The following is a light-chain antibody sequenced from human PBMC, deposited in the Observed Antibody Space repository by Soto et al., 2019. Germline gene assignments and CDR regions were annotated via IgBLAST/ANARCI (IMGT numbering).Light chain of an antibody. Sequence: QSALTQPRSVSGSPGQSVTISCTGTSSDVGGYNYVSWYQQHPGKAPKLMIYDVSKRPSGVPGRFSGSKSGNTASLTISGLQAEDEADYYCCSYAGSYTFGYVFGTGTKLTVL. CDR2: DVS. J-gene: IGLJ1*01. CDR3: CSYAGSYTFGYV. V-gene: IGLV2-11*01. CDR1: SSDVGGYNY.